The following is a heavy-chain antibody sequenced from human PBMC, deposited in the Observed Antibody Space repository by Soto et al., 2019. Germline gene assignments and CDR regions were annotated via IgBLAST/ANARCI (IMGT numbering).Heavy chain of an antibody. D-gene: IGHD5-18*01. CDR2: IKQDGAEK. V-gene: IGHV3-7*01. Sequence: GGSLRLSCAASGSTFSRYWMNWVRQAPGKGLEWVANIKQDGAEKNYVDSVKGRFTISRDNARNSLYLQMDSLRAEDTAVYFCARGDTPMITGMDSFDIWGQGTMVT. J-gene: IGHJ3*02. CDR1: GSTFSRYW. CDR3: ARGDTPMITGMDSFDI.